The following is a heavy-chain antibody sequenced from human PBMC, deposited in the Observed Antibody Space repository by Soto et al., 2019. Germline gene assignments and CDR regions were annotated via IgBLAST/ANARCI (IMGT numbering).Heavy chain of an antibody. J-gene: IGHJ3*02. CDR3: AGGSYSSSYLDAFDI. CDR1: CGSFSGYY. Sequence: SETLSLTCAVYCGSFSGYYWSWIRQPPGKGLEWIGEINHSGSTNYNPSLKSRVTISVDTSKNQFSLKLSSVTAADTAVYYCAGGSYSSSYLDAFDIWGQGTMVTVSS. D-gene: IGHD6-6*01. V-gene: IGHV4-34*01. CDR2: INHSGST.